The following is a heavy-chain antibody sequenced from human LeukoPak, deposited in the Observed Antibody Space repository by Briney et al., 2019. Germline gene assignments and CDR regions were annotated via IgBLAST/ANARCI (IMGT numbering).Heavy chain of an antibody. CDR2: IRSKANTYAT. CDR3: TRSEDSSGYRHFDY. CDR1: GFTFSGSA. V-gene: IGHV3-73*01. D-gene: IGHD3-22*01. Sequence: GGSLKLSCAASGFTFSGSAMHWVRQASGKGLEWVGRIRSKANTYATAYAASVKGRFTISRDDSKNTAHLQMNSLKTEDTAVYYCTRSEDSSGYRHFDYWGQGTLVTVSS. J-gene: IGHJ4*02.